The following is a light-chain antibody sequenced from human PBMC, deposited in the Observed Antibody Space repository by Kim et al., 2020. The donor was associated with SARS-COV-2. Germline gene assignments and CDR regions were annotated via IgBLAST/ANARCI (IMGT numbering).Light chain of an antibody. J-gene: IGKJ1*01. CDR1: QSISSW. CDR2: KAS. Sequence: ASVGARVTITCRASQSISSWLAWYQQKPGKAPKLLIYKASSLESGVPSRFSGSGSGTEFTLTISSLQPDDFATYYCQQYNSYPWTFGQGTKVEIK. V-gene: IGKV1-5*03. CDR3: QQYNSYPWT.